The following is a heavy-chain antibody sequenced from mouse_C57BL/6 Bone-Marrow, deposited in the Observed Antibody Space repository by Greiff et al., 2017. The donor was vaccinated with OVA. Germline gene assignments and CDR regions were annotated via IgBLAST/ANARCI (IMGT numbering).Heavy chain of an antibody. J-gene: IGHJ2*01. D-gene: IGHD1-1*01. V-gene: IGHV1-53*01. CDR1: GSTFPSYW. Sequence: QAKLQQLGTELLKPGASVKLSGKASGSTFPSYWLHWVKQRPGQGLEWIGDINPSNGGTNYNEKFKSKATLTVDKSSSTAYMHLSSLTSEDSAVYYCARLLGDYWGQGTTLTVSS. CDR2: INPSNGGT. CDR3: ARLLGDY.